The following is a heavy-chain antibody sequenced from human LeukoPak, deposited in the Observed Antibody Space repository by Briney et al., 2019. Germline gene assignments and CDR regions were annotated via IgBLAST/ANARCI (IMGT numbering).Heavy chain of an antibody. D-gene: IGHD3-10*01. V-gene: IGHV1-18*01. CDR2: ISAYNGNT. CDR3: ARDRIGGSKGYYYGMDV. J-gene: IGHJ6*02. Sequence: ASVKVSCKASGYTFTSYGISWVRQAPGQGLEWMGWISAYNGNTNYAQKLQGRVTMTTDTSTSTAYMELRSLRSDDTAVYYWARDRIGGSKGYYYGMDVWGQGTTVTVSS. CDR1: GYTFTSYG.